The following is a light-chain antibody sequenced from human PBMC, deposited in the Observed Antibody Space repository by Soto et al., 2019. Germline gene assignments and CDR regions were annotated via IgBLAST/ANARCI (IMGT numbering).Light chain of an antibody. J-gene: IGLJ1*01. V-gene: IGLV2-23*01. CDR2: EAT. CDR3: CSYAGRSIYV. CDR1: SNDVGGYKF. Sequence: QSVLTQPASLSGSPGQSITISCTGTSNDVGGYKFVSWYRQHPGKVPQLLIYEATKRPAGVSHRFSGSKSENTASLTISGLQSEDEADYFCCSYAGRSIYVFGTGTKVTVL.